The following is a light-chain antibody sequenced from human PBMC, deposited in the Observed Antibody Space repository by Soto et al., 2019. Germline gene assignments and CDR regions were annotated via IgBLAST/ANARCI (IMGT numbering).Light chain of an antibody. CDR3: AAWDDSLNGVV. Sequence: QPVLTQPPSVSEAPRQRVTISCSGSTSNIGKNAVNWYQQLPGKAPKLLIYYDDLVPSGVSDRFSGSKSGTSASLAISGLQSEDEADYYCAAWDDSLNGVVFGGGTKLTVL. J-gene: IGLJ2*01. V-gene: IGLV1-36*01. CDR2: YDD. CDR1: TSNIGKNA.